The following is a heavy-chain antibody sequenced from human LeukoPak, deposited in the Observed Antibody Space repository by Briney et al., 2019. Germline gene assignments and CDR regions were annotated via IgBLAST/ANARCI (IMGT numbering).Heavy chain of an antibody. J-gene: IGHJ3*02. D-gene: IGHD3-3*01. CDR2: SST. CDR3: AKDSIPPRFLEWFGAFDI. Sequence: SSTYYADSVKRRFTISRDNFKNTLYLQMNSLRAEDTAVYYCAKDSIPPRFLEWFGAFDIWGQGTMVTVSS. V-gene: IGHV3-23*01.